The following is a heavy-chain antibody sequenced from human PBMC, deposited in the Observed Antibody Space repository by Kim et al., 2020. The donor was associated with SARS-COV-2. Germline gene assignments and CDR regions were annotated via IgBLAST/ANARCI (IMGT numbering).Heavy chain of an antibody. CDR1: GGSISSYY. V-gene: IGHV4-59*01. Sequence: SETLSLTCTVSGGSISSYYWSWIRQPPGKGLEWIGYIYYSGSTNYNPSLKSRVTISVDTSKNQFSLKLSSVTAADTAVYSCASSYDQYYYMDVWGKGTTVTVSS. CDR2: IYYSGST. CDR3: ASSYDQYYYMDV. J-gene: IGHJ6*03. D-gene: IGHD5-12*01.